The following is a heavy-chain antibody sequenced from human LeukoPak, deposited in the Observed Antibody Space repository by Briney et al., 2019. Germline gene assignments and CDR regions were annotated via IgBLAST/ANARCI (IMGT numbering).Heavy chain of an antibody. CDR2: ISGSDGST. Sequence: PGGSLRLSCAASGFTFSNYAMSWVRQAPGKGLEWVSAISGSDGSTTYADSVKGRFTISRDNAKDLLYLQMNSLRVEDTAVYYCTRGWGEKGRCRGGTCNNPEFDYWGQGTLVTVSS. D-gene: IGHD2-15*01. V-gene: IGHV3-23*01. CDR1: GFTFSNYA. J-gene: IGHJ4*02. CDR3: TRGWGEKGRCRGGTCNNPEFDY.